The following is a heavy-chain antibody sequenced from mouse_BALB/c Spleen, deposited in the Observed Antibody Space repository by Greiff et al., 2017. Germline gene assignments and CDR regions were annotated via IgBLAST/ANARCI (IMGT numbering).Heavy chain of an antibody. Sequence: VQVVESGAELVRPGSSVKISCKASGYAFSSYWMNWVKQRPGQGLEWIGQIYPGDGDTNYNGKFKGKATLTADKSSSTAYMQLSSLTSEDSAVYFCARDYGGFAYWGQGTLVTVSA. V-gene: IGHV1-80*01. CDR3: ARDYGGFAY. D-gene: IGHD1-1*02. CDR2: IYPGDGDT. CDR1: GYAFSSYW. J-gene: IGHJ3*01.